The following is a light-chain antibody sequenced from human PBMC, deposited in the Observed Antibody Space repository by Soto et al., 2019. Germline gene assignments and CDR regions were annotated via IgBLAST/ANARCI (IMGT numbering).Light chain of an antibody. Sequence: EIVLTQSPDTLSLSPGERATLSCRASQSVSSNYLAWYQQKPRQAPRLLIYGASSRATGIPDRFSGSGSGTDVTLTISRLELEDFAVYYCQQYGTSPLYTFGQGTKLEIK. CDR3: QQYGTSPLYT. CDR1: QSVSSNY. J-gene: IGKJ2*01. CDR2: GAS. V-gene: IGKV3-20*01.